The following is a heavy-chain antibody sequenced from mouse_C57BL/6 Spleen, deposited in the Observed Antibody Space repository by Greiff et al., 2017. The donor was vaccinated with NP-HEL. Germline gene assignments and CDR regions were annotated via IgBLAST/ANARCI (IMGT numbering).Heavy chain of an antibody. CDR3: ARERHYYGSSYGYVDV. CDR1: GFTFSDYY. CDR2: INYDGSST. J-gene: IGHJ1*03. V-gene: IGHV5-16*01. Sequence: EVQLVESEGGLVQPGSSMKLSCTASGFTFSDYYMAWVRQVPEKGLEWVANINYDGSSTYYLDSLKSRFIISRDNAKNILYLQMSSLKSEDTATYYCARERHYYGSSYGYVDVWGTGTTVTVSS. D-gene: IGHD1-1*01.